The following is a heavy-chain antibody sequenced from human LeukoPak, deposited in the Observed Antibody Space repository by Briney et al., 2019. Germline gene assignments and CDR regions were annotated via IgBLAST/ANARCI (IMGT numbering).Heavy chain of an antibody. Sequence: GGSLRLSCSASGFTFSNYWMSWVRQAPGKGLEWVANIKQDESEKYYVDSVKGRFTISRDNAKSSLYLQMNSLRAEDTAVHYCARALDSSSSRYQAFEEWGQGTLVTVSS. D-gene: IGHD2-2*01. CDR3: ARALDSSSSRYQAFEE. V-gene: IGHV3-7*01. CDR2: IKQDESEK. CDR1: GFTFSNYW. J-gene: IGHJ4*02.